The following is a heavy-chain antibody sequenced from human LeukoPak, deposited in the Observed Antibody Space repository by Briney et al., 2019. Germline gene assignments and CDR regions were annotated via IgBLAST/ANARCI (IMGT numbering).Heavy chain of an antibody. CDR2: ISAYNGNT. Sequence: ASVKVSCKASGYTFTSYGISWVQQAPGQGLEWMGWISAYNGNTNYAQKLQGRVTMTTDTSTSTAYMELRSLRSDDTAVYYCARDRRIAAAGTGSYWGQGTLVTVSS. J-gene: IGHJ4*02. V-gene: IGHV1-18*01. CDR3: ARDRRIAAAGTGSY. CDR1: GYTFTSYG. D-gene: IGHD6-13*01.